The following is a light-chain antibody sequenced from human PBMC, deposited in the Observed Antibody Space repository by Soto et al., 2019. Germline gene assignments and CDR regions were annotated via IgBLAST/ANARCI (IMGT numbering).Light chain of an antibody. V-gene: IGKV3-20*01. CDR2: GAS. CDR3: QEYGSSPWT. Sequence: EIVLTQSPGTLSLSPGERATLSCRASQSVSSSYLAWYQQKPGQAPRPLIYGASSRAIGIPDRFSGSRSGRDFTLTISRLGPEDFGVYYCQEYGSSPWTFGQGTKVEIK. CDR1: QSVSSSY. J-gene: IGKJ1*01.